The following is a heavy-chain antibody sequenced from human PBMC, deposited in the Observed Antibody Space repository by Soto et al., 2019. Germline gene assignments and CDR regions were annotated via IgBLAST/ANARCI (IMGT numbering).Heavy chain of an antibody. V-gene: IGHV3-30*03. D-gene: IGHD2-15*01. CDR2: ISYDGSNK. CDR3: RAYCSSRSCYPYGMDV. Sequence: GSLRLSCAASGFTFSSYGMHWVRQAPGKGQEWVAVISYDGSNKYYADSVKGRFTISRDNSKNTLYLQMNSLRAEDTAVYYCRAYCSSRSCYPYGMDVWGQGTTVTVSS. CDR1: GFTFSSYG. J-gene: IGHJ6*02.